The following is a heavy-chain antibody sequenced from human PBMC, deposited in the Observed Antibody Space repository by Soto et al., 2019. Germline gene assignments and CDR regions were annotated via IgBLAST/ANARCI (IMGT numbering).Heavy chain of an antibody. CDR2: MNPNSGNT. CDR1: GYTFTSYD. CDR3: ARGSGYYDFWSGYFNWFDP. J-gene: IGHJ5*02. V-gene: IGHV1-8*01. Sequence: ASVKVSCKASGYTFTSYDINWVRQATGQGLEWMGWMNPNSGNTGYAQKFQGRVTMTRNTSISTAYMELSSLRSEDTAVHYCARGSGYYDFWSGYFNWFDPWGQGXLVTVYS. D-gene: IGHD3-3*01.